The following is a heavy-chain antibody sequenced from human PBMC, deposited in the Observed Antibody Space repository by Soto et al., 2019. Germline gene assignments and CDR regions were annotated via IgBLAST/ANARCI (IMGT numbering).Heavy chain of an antibody. CDR2: IYYSGST. D-gene: IGHD5-12*01. CDR3: ASMERGYSGYDPPRYFDY. Sequence: SETLSLTCTVSGGSISSSSYYWGWIRQPPGKGLEWIGSIYYSGSTYYNPSLKSRVTISVDTSKNQFSLKLSSVTAAYTAVFYCASMERGYSGYDPPRYFDYWGQGTLVTVSS. V-gene: IGHV4-39*01. J-gene: IGHJ4*02. CDR1: GGSISSSSYY.